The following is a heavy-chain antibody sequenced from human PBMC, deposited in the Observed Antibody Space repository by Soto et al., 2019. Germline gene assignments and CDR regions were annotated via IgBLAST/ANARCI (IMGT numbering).Heavy chain of an antibody. V-gene: IGHV3-7*01. CDR1: GFTFSSYW. D-gene: IGHD3-3*01. CDR2: IKQDGSEK. Sequence: GGSLRLSCAASGFTFSSYWMSWVRQAPGKGLEWVANIKQDGSEKYYVDSVKGRFTISRDNAKNSLYLQMNSLRAEDTAVYYCARDCGLHYDFWSGYYYYGMYVWGQGTTVTVSS. CDR3: ARDCGLHYDFWSGYYYYGMYV. J-gene: IGHJ6*02.